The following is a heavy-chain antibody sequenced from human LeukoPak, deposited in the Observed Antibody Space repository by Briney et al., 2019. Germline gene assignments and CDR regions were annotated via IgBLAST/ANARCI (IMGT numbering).Heavy chain of an antibody. D-gene: IGHD3-22*01. Sequence: PGGSLRLSCAASGFTFSSYSMNWVRQAPGKGLEWVSSISSSSSYIYYADSVKGRFTISRDNAKNSLYLQMNSLRAEDTAVYYCARVRGYYYDSSGYYYFDYWGQGTLVTVSS. J-gene: IGHJ4*02. CDR3: ARVRGYYYDSSGYYYFDY. V-gene: IGHV3-21*01. CDR1: GFTFSSYS. CDR2: ISSSSSYI.